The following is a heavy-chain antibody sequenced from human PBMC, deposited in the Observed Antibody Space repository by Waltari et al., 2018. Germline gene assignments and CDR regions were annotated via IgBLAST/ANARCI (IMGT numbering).Heavy chain of an antibody. CDR3: AFSRGWSSAFGAYDT. Sequence: EVQLVESGGGLVQPGGSLRLSCAASGFAFSAYWMHWVRQVPGKGLLWVSNYNRDGSDASYAECGKGRFTRSRANAKNTLYLEESSLRAEDTAVYYCAFSRGWSSAFGAYDTWGQGTMVSVSS. V-gene: IGHV3-74*01. J-gene: IGHJ3*01. D-gene: IGHD6-19*01. CDR1: GFAFSAYW. CDR2: YNRDGSDA.